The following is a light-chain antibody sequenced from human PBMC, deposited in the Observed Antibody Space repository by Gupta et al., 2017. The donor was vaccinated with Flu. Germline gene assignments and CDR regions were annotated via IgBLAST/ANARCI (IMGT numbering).Light chain of an antibody. CDR3: SSFTTSKTWV. J-gene: IGLJ3*02. Sequence: QSALTQPASVSGSPGQSITIPCTGTSSDFGAYTYVSWFRQDPGKAPKLMIYGVSNRPSGVSNRFSGSQSGSTASLTISGLQAEDEADYYCSSFTTSKTWVFGGGTKVTVL. CDR2: GVS. CDR1: SSDFGAYTY. V-gene: IGLV2-14*01.